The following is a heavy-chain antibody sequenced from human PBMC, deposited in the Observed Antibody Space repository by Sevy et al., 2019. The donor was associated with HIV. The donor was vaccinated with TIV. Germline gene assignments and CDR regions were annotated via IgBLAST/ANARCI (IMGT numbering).Heavy chain of an antibody. CDR3: AGEGGGAIYGGNSFDY. D-gene: IGHD4-17*01. CDR1: GYTFTSYG. Sequence: ASVKVSCKASGYTFTSYGISWVRQAPGQGLEWMGWISAYNGNTNYAQKLQGRVTMTTDTSTSTAYMELRSLGSDDTAGYDCAGEGGGAIYGGNSFDYWGQGTLVTVSS. CDR2: ISAYNGNT. J-gene: IGHJ4*02. V-gene: IGHV1-18*01.